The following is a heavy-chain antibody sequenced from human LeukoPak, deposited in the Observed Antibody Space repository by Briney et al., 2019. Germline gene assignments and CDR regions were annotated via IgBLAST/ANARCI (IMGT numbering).Heavy chain of an antibody. J-gene: IGHJ3*02. CDR2: IYSGGST. D-gene: IGHD4-17*01. V-gene: IGHV3-53*01. CDR1: GFTVSSNY. CDR3: ARAVTIGGYDAFDI. Sequence: PGGSLRLSCAASGFTVSSNYMSWVRQAPGKGLEWVSVIYSGGSTYYADSVKGRFTISRDNSKNTLYLQMNSLRAEDTAVYYCARAVTIGGYDAFDIWGQGTMVTVSS.